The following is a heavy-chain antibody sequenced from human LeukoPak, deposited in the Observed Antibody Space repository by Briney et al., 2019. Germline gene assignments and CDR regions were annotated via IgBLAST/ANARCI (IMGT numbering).Heavy chain of an antibody. V-gene: IGHV1-69*04. D-gene: IGHD3-9*01. J-gene: IGHJ4*02. CDR2: IIPILGIA. Sequence: ASLKVSCKASGGTFSSYAISWVRQAPGQGLDWMGRIIPILGIANYVQKFQGRVTITADKSTSTAYMELSSLRSEDTALFYCEKEAYDILTGYYSGYFDYWGQGTLVNVSS. CDR3: EKEAYDILTGYYSGYFDY. CDR1: GGTFSSYA.